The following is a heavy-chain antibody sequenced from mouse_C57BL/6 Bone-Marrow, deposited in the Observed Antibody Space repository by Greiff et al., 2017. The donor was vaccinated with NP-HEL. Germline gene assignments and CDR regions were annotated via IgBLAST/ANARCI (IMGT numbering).Heavy chain of an antibody. D-gene: IGHD1-1*01. CDR1: GFSLSTFGMG. Sequence: QVQLQQSGPGILQPSQTLSLTCSFSGFSLSTFGMGVGWIRPPSGQGLEWLAHIWWDDDKYYNPALKSRLTISKDTSKNQVFLKIANVDTADTATYYCARSGITTVVARGYAMDYWGQGTSVTVSS. J-gene: IGHJ4*01. V-gene: IGHV8-8*01. CDR2: IWWDDDK. CDR3: ARSGITTVVARGYAMDY.